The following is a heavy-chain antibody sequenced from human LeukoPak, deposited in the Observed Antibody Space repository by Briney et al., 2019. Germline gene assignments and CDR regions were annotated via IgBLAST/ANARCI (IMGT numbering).Heavy chain of an antibody. D-gene: IGHD5-12*01. CDR3: ARDSAPDPATIDAFDI. Sequence: ASVKVSCKASGYTFTGYYMHWVRQAPGQGLEWMGWINPNSGGTNYAQKFQGRVTMTRDTSISTAYMELSRLRSDDTAVYYCARDSAPDPATIDAFDIWGQGTMVTVSS. CDR1: GYTFTGYY. CDR2: INPNSGGT. J-gene: IGHJ3*02. V-gene: IGHV1-2*02.